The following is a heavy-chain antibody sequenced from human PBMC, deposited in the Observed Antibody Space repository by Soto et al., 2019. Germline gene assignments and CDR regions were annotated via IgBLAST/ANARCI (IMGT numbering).Heavy chain of an antibody. CDR2: ISWNSGSI. J-gene: IGHJ6*02. Sequence: EVQLVESGGGLVQPGRSLRLSCAASGFTFDDYAMHWVRQAPGKGLEWVSGISWNSGSIGYADSVKGRFTISRDNAKTSLYLQMNSLRAEDTALYYCAKDRRGYQLYYYYGMDVWGQGTTVTVSS. D-gene: IGHD2-2*01. V-gene: IGHV3-9*01. CDR1: GFTFDDYA. CDR3: AKDRRGYQLYYYYGMDV.